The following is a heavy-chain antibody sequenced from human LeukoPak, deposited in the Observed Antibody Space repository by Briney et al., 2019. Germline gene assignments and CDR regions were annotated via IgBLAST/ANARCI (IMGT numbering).Heavy chain of an antibody. CDR1: GGSISSGSYY. Sequence: SETLSLTCTVSGGSISSGSYYWSWIRQPAGKGLEWIGRIYTSGSTNYNPSLKSRVTISVDTSKNQFSLKLSSVTAADTAVYYCARGKGYYYGSGSYYNYWGQGTLVTVSS. D-gene: IGHD3-10*01. CDR3: ARGKGYYYGSGSYYNY. CDR2: IYTSGST. J-gene: IGHJ4*02. V-gene: IGHV4-61*02.